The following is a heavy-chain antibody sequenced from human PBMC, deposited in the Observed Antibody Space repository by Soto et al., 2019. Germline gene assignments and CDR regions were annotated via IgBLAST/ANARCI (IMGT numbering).Heavy chain of an antibody. CDR1: GFTFSSYG. Sequence: QVQLVESGGGVVQPGRSLRLSCAASGFTFSSYGMLWVRQAPGKGLEWVAVIWYDGSNKYYADSVKGRFTISRDNSKNTLYLQMNSLRAEDTAVYYCAREGACSGGSCQPDPWGQGTLVTVSS. J-gene: IGHJ5*02. V-gene: IGHV3-33*01. CDR3: AREGACSGGSCQPDP. D-gene: IGHD2-15*01. CDR2: IWYDGSNK.